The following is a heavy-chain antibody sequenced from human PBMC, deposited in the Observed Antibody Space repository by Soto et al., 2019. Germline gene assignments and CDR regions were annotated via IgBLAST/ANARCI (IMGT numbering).Heavy chain of an antibody. Sequence: QVQLVQSGAEVKKPGSSVKVSCKASGGTFSSYAISWVRQAPGQGLEWMGGIIPIFGTANYAQKFQGRVTITADESTSTAYMELSSLRSEDTAVYYCARARQLWSPNYYYYGMDVWGQGTTVTVSS. CDR2: IIPIFGTA. J-gene: IGHJ6*02. V-gene: IGHV1-69*12. CDR3: ARARQLWSPNYYYYGMDV. CDR1: GGTFSSYA. D-gene: IGHD5-18*01.